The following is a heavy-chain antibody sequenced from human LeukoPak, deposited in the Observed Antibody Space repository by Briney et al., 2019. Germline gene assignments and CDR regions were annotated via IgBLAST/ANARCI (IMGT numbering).Heavy chain of an antibody. CDR2: ICYSGST. Sequence: NPSETLSLTCTVSGGSISSGGYYWSWIRQHPGKGLEWIGYICYSGSTYYNPSLKSRVSISVDTSKNQFSLKLSSVTAADTAVYYCARDRSGYGDFDYWGQGTLVTVSS. V-gene: IGHV4-31*03. D-gene: IGHD3-3*01. CDR1: GGSISSGGYY. CDR3: ARDRSGYGDFDY. J-gene: IGHJ4*02.